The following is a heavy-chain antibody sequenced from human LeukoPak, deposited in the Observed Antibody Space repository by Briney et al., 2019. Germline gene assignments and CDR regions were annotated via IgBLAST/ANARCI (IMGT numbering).Heavy chain of an antibody. CDR3: ARNGRVRRVVKDLFEY. J-gene: IGHJ4*02. V-gene: IGHV1-18*01. CDR2: VSPYNGNT. Sequence: GASVKVSCKASGGTFSNYVITWVRQAPGQGLEWMGRVSPYNGNTYYSQRFQDRVIITKDTSTGTAYMDLRDLRTDDTAMYYCARNGRVRRVVKDLFEYWGQGTLVAVSS. D-gene: IGHD3-10*01. CDR1: GGTFSNYV.